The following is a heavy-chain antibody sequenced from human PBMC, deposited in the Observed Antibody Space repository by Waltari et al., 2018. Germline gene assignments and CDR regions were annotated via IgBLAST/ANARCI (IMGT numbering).Heavy chain of an antibody. J-gene: IGHJ4*02. Sequence: QVQLVQSGAEVKKPGASVKVSCKASGYTFTGYYMHWVRQAPGQGLEWMGWINPNSGGTNYAQKFQGGVTMTRDTSISTAYMELSRLRSDDTAVYYCARAGSAARPTSFPCDYWGQGTLVTVSS. V-gene: IGHV1-2*02. CDR3: ARAGSAARPTSFPCDY. CDR1: GYTFTGYY. D-gene: IGHD6-6*01. CDR2: INPNSGGT.